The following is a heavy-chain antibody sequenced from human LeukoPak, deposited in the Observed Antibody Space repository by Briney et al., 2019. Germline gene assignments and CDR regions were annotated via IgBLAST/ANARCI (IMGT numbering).Heavy chain of an antibody. CDR3: ARTLSEYSSSSLGY. Sequence: SETLSLTCTVSGGSISSYYWSWIRPPPGKGLEWIGYIYYSGSTNYNPSLKSRVTISVDTSKNQFSLKLSSVTAADTAVYYCARTLSEYSSSSLGYWGQGTLVTVSS. CDR1: GGSISSYY. J-gene: IGHJ4*02. V-gene: IGHV4-59*01. D-gene: IGHD6-6*01. CDR2: IYYSGST.